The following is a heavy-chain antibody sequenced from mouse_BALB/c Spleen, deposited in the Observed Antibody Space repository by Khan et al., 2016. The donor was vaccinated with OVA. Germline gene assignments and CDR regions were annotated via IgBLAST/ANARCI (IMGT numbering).Heavy chain of an antibody. D-gene: IGHD1-1*01. CDR2: ISYSGNT. CDR1: GYSITTDYA. CDR3: ARVYGGDFDY. V-gene: IGHV3-2*02. J-gene: IGHJ2*01. Sequence: EVQLQESGPGLVKPSQSLSLTCTVTGYSITTDYAWNWIRQFPGNKLEWMGFISYSGNTKYNPSLKSRISITRDTSKNQFFLQLNSVTNEDTARYYGARVYGGDFDYWGQGTTLTVSS.